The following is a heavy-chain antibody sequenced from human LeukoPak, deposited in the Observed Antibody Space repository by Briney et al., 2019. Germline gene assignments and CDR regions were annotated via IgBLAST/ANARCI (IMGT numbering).Heavy chain of an antibody. D-gene: IGHD3-22*01. J-gene: IGHJ4*02. V-gene: IGHV3-21*01. Sequence: RTGGSLRLSCAASGFTFSDYSMNWVRQAPGKGLEWVSSISTSSTYIYYADSVKGRFTISRDNAKSSLYLHMNSLRAEDTAVYYCARDPQLRHYYDTSGSYYFDYWGQGTLVTVSS. CDR3: ARDPQLRHYYDTSGSYYFDY. CDR2: ISTSSTYI. CDR1: GFTFSDYS.